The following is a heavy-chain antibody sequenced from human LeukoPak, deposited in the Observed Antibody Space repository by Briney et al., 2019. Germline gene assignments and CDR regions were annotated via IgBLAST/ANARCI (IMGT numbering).Heavy chain of an antibody. CDR1: GFTFSSYN. CDR3: ARDIGIAATVYAMDV. V-gene: IGHV3-21*01. J-gene: IGHJ6*02. CDR2: ITGSTTYI. Sequence: GGSLRLSCAASGFTFSSYNISWVRQAPGKGLEWVSSITGSTTYIPYADSVRGRLTISRDNAKNSLFLQMNSLRAEDTAVYYCARDIGIAATVYAMDVWGQGTTVTVSS. D-gene: IGHD6-13*01.